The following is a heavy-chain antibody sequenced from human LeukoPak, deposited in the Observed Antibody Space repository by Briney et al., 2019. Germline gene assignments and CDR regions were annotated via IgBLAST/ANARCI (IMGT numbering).Heavy chain of an antibody. D-gene: IGHD3-22*01. J-gene: IGHJ3*02. Sequence: PSETLSLTCTASGGSISSYYWSWIRQPPGKGLEWIGYIYYSGSTNYNPSLKSRVTISVDTSKNQLSLKLSSVTAADTTVYYCASYVPRGKITMIVARAFDIWGQGTMVTVSS. CDR3: ASYVPRGKITMIVARAFDI. CDR2: IYYSGST. V-gene: IGHV4-59*08. CDR1: GGSISSYY.